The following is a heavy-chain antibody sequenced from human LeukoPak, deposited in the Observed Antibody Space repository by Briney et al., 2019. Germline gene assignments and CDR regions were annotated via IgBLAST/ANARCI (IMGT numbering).Heavy chain of an antibody. Sequence: GASVKVSCKASGYTFTSYDINWVRQATGQGLEWMGWMNPNGGNTGYAQKFQGRVTMTRNTSISTAYMELSSLRSEDTAVYYCASGRYCSSTSCSSWFDPWGQGTLVTVSS. V-gene: IGHV1-8*01. J-gene: IGHJ5*02. CDR3: ASGRYCSSTSCSSWFDP. CDR1: GYTFTSYD. D-gene: IGHD2-2*01. CDR2: MNPNGGNT.